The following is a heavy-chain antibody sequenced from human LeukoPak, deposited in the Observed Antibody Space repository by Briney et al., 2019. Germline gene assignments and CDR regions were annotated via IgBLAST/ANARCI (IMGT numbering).Heavy chain of an antibody. CDR3: ARYTGGGYFDY. CDR1: GFTFSYYW. Sequence: GGSLRLSCAASGFTFSYYWMSWVRQAPGKGLEWVANIKQDGSEKYYVDSVKGRFTISRDNAKNSLYLLMNSLRAEDTAVYYCARYTGGGYFDYWGQGTLVTVSS. CDR2: IKQDGSEK. D-gene: IGHD1-1*01. V-gene: IGHV3-7*04. J-gene: IGHJ4*02.